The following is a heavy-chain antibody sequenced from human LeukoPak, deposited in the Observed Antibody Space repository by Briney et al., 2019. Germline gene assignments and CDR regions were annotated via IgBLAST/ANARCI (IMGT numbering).Heavy chain of an antibody. Sequence: PGGSLRLSCAASGFIVSTKYMSWVRQAPGKGLEWVSVIYTGGSTYYADSVKGRFTISRDNSKNTLYLQMNSLRAEDTAVYYCARGGRGNDAFDIWGQGTMVTVSS. V-gene: IGHV3-53*01. CDR1: GFIVSTKY. J-gene: IGHJ3*02. CDR2: IYTGGST. CDR3: ARGGRGNDAFDI. D-gene: IGHD1-26*01.